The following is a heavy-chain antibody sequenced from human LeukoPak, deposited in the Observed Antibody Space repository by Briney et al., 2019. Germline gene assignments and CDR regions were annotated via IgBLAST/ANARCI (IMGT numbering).Heavy chain of an antibody. CDR2: IYYSGST. J-gene: IGHJ6*02. D-gene: IGHD2-2*01. Sequence: SETLSLTCTVSGGSISSGDYYWSWIRQPPGKGLEWIGYIYYSGSTYYNPSLKSRVTLSVDTSKNQFSLKLSSVTAADTAVYYCARGGCSSTSCSPRDYYYGMDVWGQGTTVTVSS. CDR1: GGSISSGDYY. V-gene: IGHV4-30-4*01. CDR3: ARGGCSSTSCSPRDYYYGMDV.